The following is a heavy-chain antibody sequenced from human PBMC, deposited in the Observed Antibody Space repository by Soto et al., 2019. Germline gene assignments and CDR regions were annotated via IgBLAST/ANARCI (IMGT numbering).Heavy chain of an antibody. J-gene: IGHJ3*01. D-gene: IGHD6-13*01. Sequence: VQLVQSGVEVKKPGASVKVSCKASGYTFTSHGISWVRQAPGQGLEWMGWINTYNGNTNYAQKVQGRVTMTTETSTSTAYMELRSLRSDDTAVYYCARDLLYSTRSTVRFDFWGQGTMLTVSS. CDR3: ARDLLYSTRSTVRFDF. CDR2: INTYNGNT. V-gene: IGHV1-18*01. CDR1: GYTFTSHG.